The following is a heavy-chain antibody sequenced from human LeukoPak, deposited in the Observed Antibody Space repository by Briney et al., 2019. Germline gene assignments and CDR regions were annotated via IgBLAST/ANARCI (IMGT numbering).Heavy chain of an antibody. CDR3: ARDLLWFGE. Sequence: GASVKVSCKASGYTFTSYYMHWVRQAPGQGLEWMGWINPNSGGTNYAQKFQGRVTMTTDTSISTAYMELSKLRSDDTAVYYCARDLLWFGEWGQGTLVTVSS. J-gene: IGHJ4*02. D-gene: IGHD3-10*01. V-gene: IGHV1-2*02. CDR2: INPNSGGT. CDR1: GYTFTSYY.